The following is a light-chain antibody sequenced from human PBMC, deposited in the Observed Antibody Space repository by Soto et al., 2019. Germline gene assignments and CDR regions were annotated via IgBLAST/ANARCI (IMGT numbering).Light chain of an antibody. CDR1: SSNIGAGYD. J-gene: IGLJ1*01. V-gene: IGLV1-40*01. CDR3: QSYDSSLSGLYV. Sequence: QSVLTQPPSVSGAPGQRVTISCTGSSSNIGAGYDVKWYQQLPGKAPKLLIYGNSNRPSGVPDRFSGSKSGTSASLAITGLQAEDEADYYCQSYDSSLSGLYVFGTGTKLTVL. CDR2: GNS.